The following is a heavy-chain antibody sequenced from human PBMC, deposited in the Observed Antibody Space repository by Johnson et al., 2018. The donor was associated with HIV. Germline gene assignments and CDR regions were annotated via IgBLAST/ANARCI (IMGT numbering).Heavy chain of an antibody. V-gene: IGHV3-30*04. Sequence: QMLLVESGGGVVQPGRSLRLSCAASGSTFSSYAMHWVRQAPGTGLEWVAVISYDGSNKYYADSVKGVSPISRDNSMNTLYLQMNSLRAEDTAVYYCARARTVVIARPDAFDIWGQGTMVTVSS. D-gene: IGHD2-21*01. CDR2: ISYDGSNK. CDR1: GSTFSSYA. CDR3: ARARTVVIARPDAFDI. J-gene: IGHJ3*02.